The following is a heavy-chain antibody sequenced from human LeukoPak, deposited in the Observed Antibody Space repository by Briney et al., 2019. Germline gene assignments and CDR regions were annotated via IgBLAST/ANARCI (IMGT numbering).Heavy chain of an antibody. J-gene: IGHJ3*02. D-gene: IGHD1-26*01. Sequence: ASVKVSCKASGYTFTGYYMHWVRRAPGQGLEWMGWINPNSGGTNYAQKFQGRVTMTRDTSISTAYMELSRLRSDDTAVYYCASSWAAGGAFDIWGQGTMVTVSS. V-gene: IGHV1-2*02. CDR3: ASSWAAGGAFDI. CDR2: INPNSGGT. CDR1: GYTFTGYY.